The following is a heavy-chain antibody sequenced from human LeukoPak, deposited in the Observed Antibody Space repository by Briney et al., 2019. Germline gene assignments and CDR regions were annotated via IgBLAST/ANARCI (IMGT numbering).Heavy chain of an antibody. J-gene: IGHJ4*02. D-gene: IGHD3-9*01. Sequence: SETLSLTCAVYGGSLSGYYWSWIRQPPGKGLEWIGEINHSVSTNYNPSLKSRVTISVDTSKNQFSLNLRSVSAADTAVYYCARGRYGFAYWGQGTLVTVSS. V-gene: IGHV4-34*01. CDR2: INHSVST. CDR1: GGSLSGYY. CDR3: ARGRYGFAY.